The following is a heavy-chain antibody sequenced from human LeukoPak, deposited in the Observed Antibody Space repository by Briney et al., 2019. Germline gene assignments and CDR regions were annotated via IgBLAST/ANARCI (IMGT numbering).Heavy chain of an antibody. CDR2: MWYDGSKD. V-gene: IGHV3-33*06. Sequence: GKSLRLSCAASGFSFSTYGIHWVRQAPGKGLEWVAVMWYDGSKDYHADSVKGRFTISRDTPKNTLYLQMNNLRAEDTAVYYCAKDRETYEYTFDYWGQGTLVTVSS. CDR3: AKDRETYEYTFDY. J-gene: IGHJ4*02. D-gene: IGHD6-6*01. CDR1: GFSFSTYG.